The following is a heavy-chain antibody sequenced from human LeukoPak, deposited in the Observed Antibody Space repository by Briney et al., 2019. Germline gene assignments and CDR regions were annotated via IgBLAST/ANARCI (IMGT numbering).Heavy chain of an antibody. D-gene: IGHD6-13*01. CDR1: GFTFSSYA. CDR2: ISGSGGST. Sequence: GGSLRLSCAASGFTFSSYAMSWVRQAPGKGLEWVSAISGSGGSTYYADSVKGRFTISRDNSKNTLYLQMNSLRAEDTAVYYCAKRIAAAGIDHHYYYGMDVWGQGTTVTVSS. J-gene: IGHJ6*02. CDR3: AKRIAAAGIDHHYYYGMDV. V-gene: IGHV3-23*01.